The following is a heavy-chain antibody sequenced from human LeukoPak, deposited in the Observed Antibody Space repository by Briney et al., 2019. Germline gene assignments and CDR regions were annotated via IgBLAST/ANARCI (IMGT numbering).Heavy chain of an antibody. J-gene: IGHJ3*02. CDR3: ARDWGHYYGSGSYRAFDI. V-gene: IGHV3-64*02. D-gene: IGHD3-10*01. Sequence: GGSLRLSCTASGFTFSSYTIRWVRQAPGKGLEYVSSISSNGITYYADSVKGRFTISRDNSKNTLYLQMGSLRADDMAVYYCARDWGHYYGSGSYRAFDIWGQGTMVTVSS. CDR2: ISSNGIT. CDR1: GFTFSSYT.